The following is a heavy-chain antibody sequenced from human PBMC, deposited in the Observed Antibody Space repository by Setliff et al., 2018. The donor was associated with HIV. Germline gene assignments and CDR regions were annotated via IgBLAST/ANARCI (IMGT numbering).Heavy chain of an antibody. J-gene: IGHJ4*02. CDR1: DGSMTSGSYY. D-gene: IGHD1-26*01. CDR2: VYYSGTT. CDR3: AKSRWELADFDY. Sequence: SETLSLTCSVSDGSMTSGSYYWGWIRQPPGKGLEWIGSVYYSGTTYYNPSLKSRLRMSVDTSKNQFTLKVISMPAADTAVYYCAKSRWELADFDYWGQGTLVTVSS. V-gene: IGHV4-39*06.